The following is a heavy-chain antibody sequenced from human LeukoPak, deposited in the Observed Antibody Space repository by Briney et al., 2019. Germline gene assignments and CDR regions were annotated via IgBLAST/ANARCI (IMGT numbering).Heavy chain of an antibody. CDR3: ARAVRNQLLSEY. V-gene: IGHV1-8*01. CDR2: MNPNSGNT. J-gene: IGHJ4*02. Sequence: GASVEVSCKTSGYTFSSYDVTWVRQAPGQGLEYMGWMNPNSGNTGCAQKFRGRITMTTHASITSAYMELSSLTSEDTAVYYCARAVRNQLLSEYWGQGTLITVSS. CDR1: GYTFSSYD. D-gene: IGHD2-2*01.